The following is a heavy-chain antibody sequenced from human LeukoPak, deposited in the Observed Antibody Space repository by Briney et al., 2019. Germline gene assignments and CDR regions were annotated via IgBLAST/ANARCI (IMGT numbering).Heavy chain of an antibody. V-gene: IGHV1-18*04. CDR2: XXPDNGDT. CDR1: GYTFTTNG. Sequence: EASVKVSCKASGYTFTTNGISWVRQAPGQGLEXXXXXXPDNGDTKYAQEFQGRLTVTTDTSTSTAYMELRSLRSDDTAVYYCARLRGGIYSSRDAFDIWGQGTMVTVSS. J-gene: IGHJ3*02. D-gene: IGHD6-19*01. CDR3: ARLRGGIYSSRDAFDI.